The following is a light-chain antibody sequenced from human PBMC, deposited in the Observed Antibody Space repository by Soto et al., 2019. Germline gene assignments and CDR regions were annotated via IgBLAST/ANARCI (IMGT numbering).Light chain of an antibody. V-gene: IGKV3-15*01. CDR1: QSVSGK. CDR2: DAS. CDR3: QQYNNWPLWT. J-gene: IGKJ1*01. Sequence: EVLMTQSPATLPVSPGERATLSCRASQSVSGKLAWYQQKPGQAPRLLIYDASTRATGIPARFSGSGSGTEFTLTISSLQSEDFAVYYCQQYNNWPLWTFGQGTKVDIK.